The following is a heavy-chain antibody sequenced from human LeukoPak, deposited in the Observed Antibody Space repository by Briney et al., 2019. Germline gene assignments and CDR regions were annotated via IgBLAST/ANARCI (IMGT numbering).Heavy chain of an antibody. J-gene: IGHJ5*02. Sequence: PSETLSLTCAVYGGSFSGYYWSWIRQPPGKGLEWIGEINHSGSTNYNPSLKSRVTISVDTSKNQFSLKLSSVTAADTAGYYCARGRGKTYYYGSGSLSWFDPWGQGTLVTVSS. V-gene: IGHV4-34*01. CDR1: GGSFSGYY. CDR2: INHSGST. CDR3: ARGRGKTYYYGSGSLSWFDP. D-gene: IGHD3-10*01.